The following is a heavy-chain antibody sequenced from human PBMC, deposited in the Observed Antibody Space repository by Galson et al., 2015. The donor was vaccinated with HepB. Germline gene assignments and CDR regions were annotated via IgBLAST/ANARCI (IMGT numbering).Heavy chain of an antibody. CDR3: ARTYGSGSFYYYGMDV. CDR1: GYTFTSYA. J-gene: IGHJ6*02. D-gene: IGHD3-10*01. Sequence: SVKVSCKASGYTFTSYAMHWVRQAPGQRLEWMGWINAGNGNTKYSQKFQGRVTITRDTSASTAYMELSSLRSEDTAVYYCARTYGSGSFYYYGMDVWGQGTTVTVSS. CDR2: INAGNGNT. V-gene: IGHV1-3*01.